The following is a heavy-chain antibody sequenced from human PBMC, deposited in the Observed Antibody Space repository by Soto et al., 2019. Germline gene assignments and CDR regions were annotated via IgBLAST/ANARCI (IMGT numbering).Heavy chain of an antibody. CDR3: AKGLHSVVVIAIDAFDI. CDR2: ISGSGGST. J-gene: IGHJ3*02. CDR1: GFTFSSYA. D-gene: IGHD2-21*01. Sequence: GGSLRLSCAASGFTFSSYAMSWVRQAPGKGLEWVSAISGSGGSTYYADSVKGRFTISRDYYKNTLYLQMNSLRAEDTAVYYCAKGLHSVVVIAIDAFDIWGQGTMVTVS. V-gene: IGHV3-23*01.